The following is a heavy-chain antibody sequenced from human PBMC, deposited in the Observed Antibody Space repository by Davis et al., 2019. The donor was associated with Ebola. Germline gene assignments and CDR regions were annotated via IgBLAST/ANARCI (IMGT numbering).Heavy chain of an antibody. CDR2: ISGNGGTT. Sequence: PGGSLRLSCAASGFTFDDYAMHWVRQVPGKGLECVSLISGNGGTTYYADSVKGRFTISRDNSKKSLYLEMNSLRTEDTALYYCGEADCGGDCRVVDYWGQGTLVTVSS. CDR1: GFTFDDYA. CDR3: GEADCGGDCRVVDY. D-gene: IGHD2-21*02. V-gene: IGHV3-43*02. J-gene: IGHJ4*02.